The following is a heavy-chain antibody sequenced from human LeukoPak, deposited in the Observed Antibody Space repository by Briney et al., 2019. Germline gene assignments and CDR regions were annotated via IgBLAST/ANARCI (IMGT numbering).Heavy chain of an antibody. Sequence: GGSLRLSCAASGFTFSSYAMSWVRQAPGKGLEWVSAISGSGGSTYYADSVKGRFTISRDNSKNTLYLQMNSLRAEDTAVYYCARDLSASMVRGADYWGQGTLVTVSS. V-gene: IGHV3-23*01. CDR1: GFTFSSYA. D-gene: IGHD3-10*01. CDR3: ARDLSASMVRGADY. CDR2: ISGSGGST. J-gene: IGHJ4*02.